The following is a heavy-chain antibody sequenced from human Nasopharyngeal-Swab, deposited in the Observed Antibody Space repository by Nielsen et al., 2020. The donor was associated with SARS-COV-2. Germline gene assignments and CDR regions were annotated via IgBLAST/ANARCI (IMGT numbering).Heavy chain of an antibody. V-gene: IGHV4-59*08. J-gene: IGHJ3*02. Sequence: ESLILTCTVSGGSISSYYWSWIRQPPGKGLEWIGYIYYSGSTNYNPSLKSRVTISVDTSKNQFSLKLSSVTAADTAVYYCATSIVVVPAAISPDAFDIWGQGTMVTVSS. CDR1: GGSISSYY. CDR2: IYYSGST. CDR3: ATSIVVVPAAISPDAFDI. D-gene: IGHD2-2*02.